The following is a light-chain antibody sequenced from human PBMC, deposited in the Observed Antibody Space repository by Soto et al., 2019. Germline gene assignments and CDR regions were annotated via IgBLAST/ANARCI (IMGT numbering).Light chain of an antibody. V-gene: IGLV3-21*02. CDR3: QVWHSSSDHFV. J-gene: IGLJ1*01. CDR2: DDS. Sequence: SYELTQPPSVSVAPGQTARITCGGTNIGGKSVHWYQQKPGQAPVLVVHDDSDRPSGIPERFSGSNSGNTATLTISRVEAGDEADYYCQVWHSSSDHFVFGTGTKLTVL. CDR1: NIGGKS.